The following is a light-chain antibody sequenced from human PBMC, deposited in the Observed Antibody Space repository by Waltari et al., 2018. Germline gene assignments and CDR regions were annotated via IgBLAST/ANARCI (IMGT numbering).Light chain of an antibody. J-gene: IGLJ2*01. CDR3: CSYAGNYRLL. V-gene: IGLV2-11*01. CDR2: DVN. Sequence: QSALTQPRSVSGSPGQSLTISCTGTSSDVGAYNHVSWYQQYPDKAPKVMIYDVNKRPSGVPDRFSGSKSGNTASLTISGLQAEDEADYYCCSYAGNYRLLFGGGTKVTVL. CDR1: SSDVGAYNH.